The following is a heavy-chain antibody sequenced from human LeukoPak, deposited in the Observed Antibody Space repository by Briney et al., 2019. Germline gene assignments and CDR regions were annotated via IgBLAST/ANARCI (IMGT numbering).Heavy chain of an antibody. CDR1: GYDFSTKW. J-gene: IGHJ5*02. Sequence: GESLKISCQTSGYDFSTKWIGWVRQMPGKGLEWMGIIYPLESITKYSPAFQGHVTLTADTSINTAFLQWTSLKALDTAIYYCARLAPDYADYWFDPWGQGTLVTVSS. CDR2: IYPLESIT. V-gene: IGHV5-51*01. D-gene: IGHD4-17*01. CDR3: ARLAPDYADYWFDP.